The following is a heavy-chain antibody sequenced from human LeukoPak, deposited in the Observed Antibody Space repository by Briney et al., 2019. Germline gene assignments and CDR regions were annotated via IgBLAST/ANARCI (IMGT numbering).Heavy chain of an antibody. Sequence: SETLSLTCTVSGGSISSGSYYWSWILQPAGKGLEWIGRIYTNGSTNYNPSLKSRATISVDTSKNQFSLKLSSVTAADTAVYYCARERVGSSYYMDVWGKGTTVTISS. CDR2: IYTNGST. CDR3: ARERVGSSYYMDV. V-gene: IGHV4-61*02. J-gene: IGHJ6*03. CDR1: GGSISSGSYY.